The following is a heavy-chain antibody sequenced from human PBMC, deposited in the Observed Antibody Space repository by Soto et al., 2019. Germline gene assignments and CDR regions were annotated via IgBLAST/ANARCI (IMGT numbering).Heavy chain of an antibody. Sequence: ASVKVSCKASGGTFSSYAISWVRQAPGQGLEWMGGIIPIFGTANYAQKFQGRVTITADESTSTAYMELSSLRSEDTAVYYCARDRHSNSYYFDYWGQGTLVTVSS. CDR2: IIPIFGTA. CDR1: GGTFSSYA. V-gene: IGHV1-69*13. D-gene: IGHD4-4*01. CDR3: ARDRHSNSYYFDY. J-gene: IGHJ4*02.